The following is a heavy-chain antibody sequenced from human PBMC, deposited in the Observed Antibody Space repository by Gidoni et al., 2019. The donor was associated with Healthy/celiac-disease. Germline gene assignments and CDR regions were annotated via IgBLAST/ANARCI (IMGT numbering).Heavy chain of an antibody. Sequence: EVQLVESGGGLIQPGGSLRLSCAASGFPVSSNYMSWVRQAPGKGREWVAVINSGGSTYYADSVKGRFTISRDNSKNTLYLQMNSRRAEDTAVYYCAREAGASGSQGGYFDYWGQGTLVTVSS. V-gene: IGHV3-53*01. J-gene: IGHJ4*02. CDR2: INSGGST. D-gene: IGHD1-26*01. CDR3: AREAGASGSQGGYFDY. CDR1: GFPVSSNY.